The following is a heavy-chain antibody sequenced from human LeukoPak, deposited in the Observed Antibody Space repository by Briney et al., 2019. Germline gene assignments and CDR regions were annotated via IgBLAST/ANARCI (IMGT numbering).Heavy chain of an antibody. CDR2: INPSIGRT. J-gene: IGHJ4*02. V-gene: IGHV1-46*01. Sequence: ASVKVSCKASGYTFTSYYMHWVRQAPGQGLEWMGIINPSIGRTSYAQKFQGRVTMTGDTSTTTVYMELSSLRSDDTAVYYCAKIVGASNGYFDFWGQGTLVTVSS. CDR3: AKIVGASNGYFDF. D-gene: IGHD1-26*01. CDR1: GYTFTSYY.